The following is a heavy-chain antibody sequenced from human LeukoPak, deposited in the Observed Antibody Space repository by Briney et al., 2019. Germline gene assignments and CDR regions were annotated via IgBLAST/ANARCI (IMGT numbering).Heavy chain of an antibody. Sequence: ASVKVSCKASGYTFTNFYMHWVRQAPGQGLEWMGIINPSAGSTTYAQKFQGRVTMTRDMSTRTVYMELSSLKSDDTAVYYCARFYSGYGATDYWGQGTLVTVSS. V-gene: IGHV1-46*01. CDR3: ARFYSGYGATDY. J-gene: IGHJ4*02. CDR1: GYTFTNFY. CDR2: INPSAGST. D-gene: IGHD5-12*01.